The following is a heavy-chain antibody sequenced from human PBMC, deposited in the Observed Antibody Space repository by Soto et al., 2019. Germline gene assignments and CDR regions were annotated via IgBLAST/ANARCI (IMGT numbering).Heavy chain of an antibody. V-gene: IGHV3-30-3*01. J-gene: IGHJ4*02. CDR3: ARDLSHYDSSGYY. Sequence: GGSLRLSCAAAACTFSSYAMHWIRQAPGKGLEWVAVISYDGSKKYYADSWKGRFTIPRDNPNNRLYLQMNRLRAEDTAVYYCARDLSHYDSSGYYWGQGTLVTVSS. CDR1: ACTFSSYA. CDR2: ISYDGSKK. D-gene: IGHD3-22*01.